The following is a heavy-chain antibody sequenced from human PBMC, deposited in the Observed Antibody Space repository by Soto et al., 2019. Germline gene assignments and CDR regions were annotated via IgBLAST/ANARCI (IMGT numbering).Heavy chain of an antibody. D-gene: IGHD6-19*01. CDR1: GGTFSSYA. Sequence: SVKVSCKASGGTFSSYAISWVRQAPGQGLEWMGGIIPSFGTANYAQKFQGRVTITADESTSTAYMELSSLRSEDTAVYYCAKDGAVAGAFDIWGQGTMVTVSS. V-gene: IGHV1-69*13. CDR3: AKDGAVAGAFDI. J-gene: IGHJ3*02. CDR2: IIPSFGTA.